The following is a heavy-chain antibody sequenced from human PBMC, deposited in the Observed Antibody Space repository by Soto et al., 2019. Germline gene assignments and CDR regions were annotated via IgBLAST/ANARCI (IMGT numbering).Heavy chain of an antibody. D-gene: IGHD6-25*01. CDR1: CYRFTSYW. J-gene: IGHJ5*01. Sequence: PGESVKICGRTSCYRFTSYWIAWVRQMPGGCLEWLGIIFRAVSDTRYSPCFQSQVTISADRSTSTVFLQWARLKASDNAVYFCARRDKSGYLHWFDAWGHGTLVTVSS. V-gene: IGHV5-51*01. CDR2: IFRAVSDT. CDR3: ARRDKSGYLHWFDA.